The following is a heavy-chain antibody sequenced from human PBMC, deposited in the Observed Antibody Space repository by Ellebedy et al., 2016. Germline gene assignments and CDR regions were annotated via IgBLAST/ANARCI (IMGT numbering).Heavy chain of an antibody. Sequence: GESLKISXAASESTFSGYTMNWVRQAPGKGLEWVSSITSSGSYIYYADSVKGRFTISRDNAKNSLYLQMNSLRAEDTAVYYCARGVGGTSLNWFDPWGQGTLVTVSS. D-gene: IGHD3-16*01. V-gene: IGHV3-21*01. CDR2: ITSSGSYI. CDR1: ESTFSGYT. J-gene: IGHJ5*02. CDR3: ARGVGGTSLNWFDP.